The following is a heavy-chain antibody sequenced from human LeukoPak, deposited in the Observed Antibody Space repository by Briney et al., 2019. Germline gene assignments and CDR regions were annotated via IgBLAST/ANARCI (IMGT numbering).Heavy chain of an antibody. Sequence: QPGGSLRLSCAASGFTFSSYAMSWVRQAPGKGLEWVSAISGSGGSTYYADSVKGRFTISRDNSRNTLYLQMNSPRAEDTAVYYCAKYNTYYYDSSGYIVARPNLHFDYWGQGTLVTVSS. V-gene: IGHV3-23*01. CDR3: AKYNTYYYDSSGYIVARPNLHFDY. CDR1: GFTFSSYA. J-gene: IGHJ4*02. D-gene: IGHD3-22*01. CDR2: ISGSGGST.